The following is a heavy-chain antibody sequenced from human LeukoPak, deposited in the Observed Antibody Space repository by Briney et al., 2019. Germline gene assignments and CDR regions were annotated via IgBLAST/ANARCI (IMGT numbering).Heavy chain of an antibody. CDR1: GFTFSSYG. CDR2: ISYDGSNK. Sequence: GGSLRLSCAASGFTFSSYGMHWVRQAPGKGLEWVAVISYDGSNKYYADSVKGRFTISRDNSKNTLYLRMNSLRAEDTAVYYCATLPEDDAFDIWGQGTMVTVSS. V-gene: IGHV3-30*03. CDR3: ATLPEDDAFDI. D-gene: IGHD3-10*01. J-gene: IGHJ3*02.